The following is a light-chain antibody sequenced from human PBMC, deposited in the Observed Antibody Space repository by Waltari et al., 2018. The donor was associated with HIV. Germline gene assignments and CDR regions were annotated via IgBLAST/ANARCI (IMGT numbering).Light chain of an antibody. J-gene: IGLJ2*01. CDR1: RSDVGGYNY. Sequence: QSALTQPASVSGSPGQSITITCTGTRSDVGGYNYVSWYPQHPGNAPKLMIYDVTTRPSGVSNRFSGSKSGHTASLTISGLQAEDEADYYCCSYAGSSTFAVFGGGTKLTVL. V-gene: IGLV2-23*02. CDR2: DVT. CDR3: CSYAGSSTFAV.